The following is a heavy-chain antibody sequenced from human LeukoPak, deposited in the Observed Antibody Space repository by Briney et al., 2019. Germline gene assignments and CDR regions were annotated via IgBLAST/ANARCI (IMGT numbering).Heavy chain of an antibody. V-gene: IGHV4-38-2*02. D-gene: IGHD6-13*01. CDR2: IYHSGST. CDR3: ARGRAAGPKKWGHGGIRYYFDY. Sequence: KPSETLSLTCTVSGYSISSGYYWGWIRQPPGKGLEWIGSIYHSGSTYYNPSLRSRVTISVDTSKNQFSLKLSSVTAADTAVYYCARGRAAGPKKWGHGGIRYYFDYWGQGTLVTVSS. J-gene: IGHJ4*02. CDR1: GYSISSGYY.